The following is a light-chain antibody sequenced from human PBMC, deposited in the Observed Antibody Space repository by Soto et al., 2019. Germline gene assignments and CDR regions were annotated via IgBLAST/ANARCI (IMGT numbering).Light chain of an antibody. CDR2: DAY. Sequence: DIQMTQSPPSLSASVGDRVTITCQASHDIGNSLNWYQDKPGQAPKLVIYDAYNLETGVPSTFSGSGYGTHFTFTITSLRPEDIATYYCQESYSAPEFTFGGGTKVDIK. J-gene: IGKJ4*01. CDR1: HDIGNS. CDR3: QESYSAPEFT. V-gene: IGKV1-33*01.